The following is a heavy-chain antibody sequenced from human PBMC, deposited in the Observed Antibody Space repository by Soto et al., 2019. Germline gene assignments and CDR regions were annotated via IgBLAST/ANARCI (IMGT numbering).Heavy chain of an antibody. Sequence: GGSLRLSCAASGFTFSDYYMSWIRQAPGKGLEWVSYISSSGSAIYYADSVKGRFTISRDKSKNTLYLQMNSLRPEDTAVYYCARDHRAGRFYYYYGMDVWGPGTTVTVSS. CDR3: ARDHRAGRFYYYYGMDV. D-gene: IGHD6-19*01. CDR2: ISSSGSAI. J-gene: IGHJ6*02. CDR1: GFTFSDYY. V-gene: IGHV3-11*04.